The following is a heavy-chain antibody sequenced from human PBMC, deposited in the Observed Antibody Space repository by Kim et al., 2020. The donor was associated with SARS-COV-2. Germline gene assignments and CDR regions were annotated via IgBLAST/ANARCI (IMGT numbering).Heavy chain of an antibody. CDR2: ISSSSSYI. V-gene: IGHV3-21*01. CDR3: ARDTPHAKHSSSWPTPLDY. CDR1: GFTFSSYS. Sequence: GGSLRLSCAASGFTFSSYSMNWVRQAPGKGLEWVSSISSSSSYIYYADSVKGRFTISRDNAKNSLYLQMNSLRAEDTAVYYCARDTPHAKHSSSWPTPLDYWGQGTLVTVSS. D-gene: IGHD6-13*01. J-gene: IGHJ4*02.